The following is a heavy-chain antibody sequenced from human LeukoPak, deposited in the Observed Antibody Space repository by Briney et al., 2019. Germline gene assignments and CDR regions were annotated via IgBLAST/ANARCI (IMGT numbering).Heavy chain of an antibody. CDR2: MNPNSGNT. CDR3: ASPSSSGWYYFDY. Sequence: GASVKVSCKASGYTFTSYDINWVRQATGQGLEWVGWMNPNSGNTGYAQKFQGRVTMTRNTSISTAYMELSSLRSEDTAVYYCASPSSSGWYYFDYWGQGTLVTVSS. CDR1: GYTFTSYD. D-gene: IGHD6-19*01. V-gene: IGHV1-8*01. J-gene: IGHJ4*02.